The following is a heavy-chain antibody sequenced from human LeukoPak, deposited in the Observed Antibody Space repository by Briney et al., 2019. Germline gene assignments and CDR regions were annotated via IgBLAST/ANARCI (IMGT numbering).Heavy chain of an antibody. CDR2: ISSSSSYI. Sequence: PGGSLRLSCAASGFTFSSYSMNWVRQAPGKGLEWVSSISSSSSYIYYADSVKGRFTISRDNAKNSLYLQMNSLRAEDTAVYYCARGPGIPAASSDWFDPWGQGTLVTVSS. V-gene: IGHV3-21*06. CDR1: GFTFSSYS. D-gene: IGHD2-2*01. CDR3: ARGPGIPAASSDWFDP. J-gene: IGHJ5*02.